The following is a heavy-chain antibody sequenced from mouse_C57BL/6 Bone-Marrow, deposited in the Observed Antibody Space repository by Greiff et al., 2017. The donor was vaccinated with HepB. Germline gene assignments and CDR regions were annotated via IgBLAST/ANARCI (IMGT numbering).Heavy chain of an antibody. CDR3: AYYYGSSLDY. CDR2: IDPSDSYT. CDR1: GYTFTSYW. J-gene: IGHJ2*01. D-gene: IGHD1-1*01. Sequence: QVHVKQPGAELVRPGTSVKLSCKASGYTFTSYWMHWVKQRPGQGLEWIGVIDPSDSYTNYNQKFKGKATLTVDTSSSTAYMQLSSLTSEDSAVYYCAYYYGSSLDYWGQGTTLTVSS. V-gene: IGHV1-59*01.